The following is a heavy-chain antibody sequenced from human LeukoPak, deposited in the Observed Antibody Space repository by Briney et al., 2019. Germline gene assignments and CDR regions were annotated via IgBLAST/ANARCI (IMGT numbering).Heavy chain of an antibody. CDR2: ISYDGSNK. CDR1: GFTFSSYG. J-gene: IGHJ4*02. D-gene: IGHD3-10*01. V-gene: IGHV3-30*18. CDR3: AKLWFGEGSTRSQSDY. Sequence: PGGSLRLSCAASGFTFSSYGMHWVRQAPGKGLEWVAVISYDGSNKYYADSVKGRFTISRDNSKNTLYLQMNSLRAEDTAVYYCAKLWFGEGSTRSQSDYWGQGTLVTVSS.